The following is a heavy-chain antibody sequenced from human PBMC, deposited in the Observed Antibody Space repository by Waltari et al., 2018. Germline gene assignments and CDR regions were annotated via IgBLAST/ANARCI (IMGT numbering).Heavy chain of an antibody. J-gene: IGHJ5*02. Sequence: QVQLQESGPGLVKPSQTLSLTCTVSGGSISSGGYYWSWIRQHPGKGLEWIGYIYYIVSTYYIPSLMSRVTISGDTSKNQFSLKLSSVTAADTAVYDCARGYPIVVVPAPIGTWFDPWGQVTLVTVSS. CDR3: ARGYPIVVVPAPIGTWFDP. CDR2: IYYIVST. CDR1: GGSISSGGYY. V-gene: IGHV4-31*03. D-gene: IGHD2-2*01.